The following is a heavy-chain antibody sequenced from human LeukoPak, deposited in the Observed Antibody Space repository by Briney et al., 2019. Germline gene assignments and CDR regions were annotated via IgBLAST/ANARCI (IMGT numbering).Heavy chain of an antibody. D-gene: IGHD1-7*01. CDR2: IYTSGST. V-gene: IGHV4-61*02. CDR1: GGSISSGSYY. Sequence: PSQTLSLTYTVSGGSISSGSYYWSWIRQPAGKGLEWIGRIYTSGSTNYNPSLKSRVTISVDTSKNQFSRKLSSVTAADTAVYYCAREELELDAFDIWGQGTMVTVSS. J-gene: IGHJ3*02. CDR3: AREELELDAFDI.